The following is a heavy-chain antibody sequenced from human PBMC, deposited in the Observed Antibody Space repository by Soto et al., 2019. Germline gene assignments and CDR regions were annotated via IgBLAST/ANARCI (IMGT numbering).Heavy chain of an antibody. D-gene: IGHD3-22*01. V-gene: IGHV3-7*01. J-gene: IGHJ6*02. Sequence: EVQLVESGGGLVQPGGSLRLSCAASGFTFSSYWMSWVRQAPGKGLEWVANIKQDGSEKYYVDSVKGRFTISRDNAQYTLYLQINRLRAEDTAVYYCARHQDYYYSSGYYSGHYYCYGMDVWGQGTTVTVSS. CDR2: IKQDGSEK. CDR1: GFTFSSYW. CDR3: ARHQDYYYSSGYYSGHYYCYGMDV.